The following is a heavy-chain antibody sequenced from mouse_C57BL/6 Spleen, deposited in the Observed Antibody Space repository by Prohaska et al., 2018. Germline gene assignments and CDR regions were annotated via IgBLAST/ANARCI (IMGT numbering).Heavy chain of an antibody. J-gene: IGHJ2*01. V-gene: IGHV6-3*01. Sequence: EVKLEESGGGLVQPGGSMKLSCVASGFTFSNYWMNWVRQSPEKGLEWVAQIRLKSDNDATNYAESVKGRFNITRDDSNSSVYLEMNSLRAEDTGIYYCTAPAGSSDYWGQGTTLTVSS. CDR2: IRLKSDNDAT. D-gene: IGHD1-3*01. CDR3: TAPAGSSDY. CDR1: GFTFSNYW.